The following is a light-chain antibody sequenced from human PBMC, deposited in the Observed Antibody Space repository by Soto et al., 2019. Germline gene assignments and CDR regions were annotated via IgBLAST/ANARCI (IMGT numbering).Light chain of an antibody. CDR2: AAS. CDR1: QGIRND. Sequence: ASHIPPSPTSLSASVGDRVTITCRASQGIRNDLGWYQQKPGKAPKLLIYAASSLQSGVPSRFSGSGSGTDFTLTISSLQPEDVATYYCLHYDNLPRTFGEGTKVDIK. CDR3: LHYDNLPRT. J-gene: IGKJ4*02. V-gene: IGKV1-6*01.